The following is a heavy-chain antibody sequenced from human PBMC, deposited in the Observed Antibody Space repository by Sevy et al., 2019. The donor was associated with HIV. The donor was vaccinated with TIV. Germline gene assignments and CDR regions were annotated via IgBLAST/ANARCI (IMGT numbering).Heavy chain of an antibody. J-gene: IGHJ4*02. CDR3: AKSGGYNWNYFYLDY. CDR1: GGTFRNYA. CDR2: IIPIFGTT. V-gene: IGHV1-69*13. D-gene: IGHD1-7*01. Sequence: ASVKVSCKASGGTFRNYAINWVRQAPGQGLEWMGAIIPIFGTTNYAQKFQGRLTITADGSTNTDYMELSSLRSEDTAIYYCAKSGGYNWNYFYLDYWGQGALVTVSS.